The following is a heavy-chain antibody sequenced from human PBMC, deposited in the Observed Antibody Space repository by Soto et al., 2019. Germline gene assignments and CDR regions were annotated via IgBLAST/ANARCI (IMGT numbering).Heavy chain of an antibody. J-gene: IGHJ4*02. CDR1: GFIFRSYW. D-gene: IGHD3-10*01. V-gene: IGHV3-7*04. CDR3: ARATGADKEDY. CDR2: MNEYGSER. Sequence: GSLRLSCSASGFIFRSYWMGWLRQAPGKGLEWVASMNEYGSERYYVDSVKGRFTISRGNAKNSLYLQMNSLRAEDTAVYYCARATGADKEDYWGQGTLVTVSS.